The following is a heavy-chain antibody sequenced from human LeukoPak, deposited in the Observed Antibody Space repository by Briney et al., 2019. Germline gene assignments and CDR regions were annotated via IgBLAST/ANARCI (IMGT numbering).Heavy chain of an antibody. Sequence: GGSLRLSCAASGFTVSNNYKGWVRQAPGKGLEWVSVIFTGGNTYYADSVKGRFTISRDNSKNTVYLQMSSLRADDTAVYYCARGSSGWPYYFDYWGQGTLVTVSS. J-gene: IGHJ4*02. CDR2: IFTGGNT. CDR1: GFTVSNNY. V-gene: IGHV3-53*01. D-gene: IGHD6-19*01. CDR3: ARGSSGWPYYFDY.